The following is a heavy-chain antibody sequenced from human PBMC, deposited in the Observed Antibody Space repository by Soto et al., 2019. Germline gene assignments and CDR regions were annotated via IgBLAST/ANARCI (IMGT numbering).Heavy chain of an antibody. CDR1: GFPFSSYG. CDR2: VWYDGSKK. V-gene: IGHV3-33*01. Sequence: GGSLRLSCAASGFPFSSYGMHWVRQAPGKGLEWVALVWYDGSKKFYAASEKGRFTISRDTSKNTLDLQMSSLRAEDTAVYYCARYYGDYRAFDIWGQGTMVTVSS. J-gene: IGHJ3*02. D-gene: IGHD4-17*01. CDR3: ARYYGDYRAFDI.